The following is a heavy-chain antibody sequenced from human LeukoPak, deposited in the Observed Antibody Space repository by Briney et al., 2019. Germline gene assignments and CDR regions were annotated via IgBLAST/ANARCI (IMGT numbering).Heavy chain of an antibody. Sequence: GGSLRLSCAASGFTFSSYAMSWVRQAPGKGLEWVSAISGSGGSPYYADSVKGRFTISRDNSKNTLYLQMNSLRAEDTAVYSCAKAGCSSTSCYATSYYYYYYYMDVWGKGTTVTVSS. CDR2: ISGSGGSP. CDR1: GFTFSSYA. CDR3: AKAGCSSTSCYATSYYYYYYYMDV. D-gene: IGHD2-2*01. J-gene: IGHJ6*03. V-gene: IGHV3-23*01.